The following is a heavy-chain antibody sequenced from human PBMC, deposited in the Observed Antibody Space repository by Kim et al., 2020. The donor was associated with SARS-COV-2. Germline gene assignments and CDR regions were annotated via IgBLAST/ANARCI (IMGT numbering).Heavy chain of an antibody. CDR1: GYSFTNYW. V-gene: IGHV5-10-1*01. CDR2: IDPSDSYT. Sequence: GESLKISCKGSGYSFTNYWISWVRQMPGKGLEWMGRIDPSDSYTNYSPSFQGHVTISADKSISTAYLQWSSLKASDTAMYYCARLHYYYDSSGYYYRGLDYWGQGTLVTVAS. CDR3: ARLHYYYDSSGYYYRGLDY. J-gene: IGHJ4*02. D-gene: IGHD3-22*01.